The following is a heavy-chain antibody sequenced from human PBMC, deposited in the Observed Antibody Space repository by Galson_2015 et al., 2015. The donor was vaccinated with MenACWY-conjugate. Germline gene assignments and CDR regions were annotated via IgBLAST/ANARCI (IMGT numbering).Heavy chain of an antibody. CDR1: GYTLTELS. Sequence: SVKVSCKVSGYTLTELSMHWVRQAPGKGLEWMGGFDPEDGETIYAQKFQGRVTMTEDTSTDTAYMELSSLRSEDTAVYYCATEVAVAGTLDYWGQGTLVTVSS. CDR2: FDPEDGET. J-gene: IGHJ4*02. V-gene: IGHV1-24*01. CDR3: ATEVAVAGTLDY. D-gene: IGHD6-19*01.